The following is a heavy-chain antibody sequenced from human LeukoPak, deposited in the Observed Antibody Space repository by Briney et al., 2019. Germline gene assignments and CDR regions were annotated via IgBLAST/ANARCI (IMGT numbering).Heavy chain of an antibody. J-gene: IGHJ4*02. CDR3: AREGGHCSNGICSYFDY. D-gene: IGHD2-8*01. Sequence: DSMKGRFTIPRDNAKNSLYLQMNSLRAEDTAVYYCAREGGHCSNGICSYFDYWGQGSLVTVSS. V-gene: IGHV3-7*01.